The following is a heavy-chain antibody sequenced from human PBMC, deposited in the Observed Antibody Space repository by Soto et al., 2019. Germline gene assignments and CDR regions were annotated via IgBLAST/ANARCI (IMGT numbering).Heavy chain of an antibody. V-gene: IGHV1-8*01. Sequence: ASVKVSCKASGYSFTSLDINWVRQTAGQGLEWMGWMQPSTGRTGYAQKFQGRVTMTRDTSINTAYMELTTLTSDDTAFYYCARGVSAGVDYWGQGTLVTVYS. CDR1: GYSFTSLD. J-gene: IGHJ4*02. CDR2: MQPSTGRT. CDR3: ARGVSAGVDY. D-gene: IGHD1-26*01.